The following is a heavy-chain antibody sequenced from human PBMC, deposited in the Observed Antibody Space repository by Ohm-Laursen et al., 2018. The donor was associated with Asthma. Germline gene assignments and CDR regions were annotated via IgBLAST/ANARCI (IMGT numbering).Heavy chain of an antibody. CDR1: GFTFSSYS. CDR3: AKVIDLSAWRLYFDS. D-gene: IGHD6-19*01. CDR2: IGPTGRAT. Sequence: SLRLSCAASGFTFSSYSMNWVRQAPGKGLEWVAGIGPTGRATYYVDSVKGRFTISRDDSKNTLFLQLNSLRAEDTAVYYCAKVIDLSAWRLYFDSWGQGTLVTVSS. V-gene: IGHV3-23*01. J-gene: IGHJ4*02.